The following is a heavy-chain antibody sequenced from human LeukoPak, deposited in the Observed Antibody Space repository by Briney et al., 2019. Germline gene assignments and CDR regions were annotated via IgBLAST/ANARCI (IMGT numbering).Heavy chain of an antibody. CDR3: ARGPDYGDYDDY. V-gene: IGHV1-18*01. CDR1: GYTFTSYG. Sequence: ASVKVSCKASGYTFTSYGISWVRQAPGQGLEWMGWISAYNGNTNYAQKLQCRVTMTTGTSTSTAYMELRSLRSDDTAVYYCARGPDYGDYDDYWGQGTLVTVSS. J-gene: IGHJ4*02. CDR2: ISAYNGNT. D-gene: IGHD4-17*01.